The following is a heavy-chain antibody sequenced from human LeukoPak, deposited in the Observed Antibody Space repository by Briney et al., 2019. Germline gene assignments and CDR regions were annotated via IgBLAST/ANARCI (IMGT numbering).Heavy chain of an antibody. CDR3: TRSLDYYDSNGYPDY. Sequence: PGRSLRLSCTASGFTFGDYAMSWFRQAPGKGPERIGFIRSKAYGGTTEDAASVKGRFTISRDDSKGIAYLQMNSLKTEDTAVYYCTRSLDYYDSNGYPDYWGQGTLVTVSS. D-gene: IGHD3-22*01. CDR2: IRSKAYGGTT. J-gene: IGHJ4*02. CDR1: GFTFGDYA. V-gene: IGHV3-49*03.